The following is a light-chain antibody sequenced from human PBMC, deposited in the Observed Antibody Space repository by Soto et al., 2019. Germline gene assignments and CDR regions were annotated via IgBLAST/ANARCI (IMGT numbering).Light chain of an antibody. J-gene: IGKJ1*01. CDR1: RRISDW. V-gene: IGKV1-5*01. CDR2: DAS. Sequence: DIQMTPSPSSLSPSVGDRVTITRRSSRRISDWLAWYQQKPGKAPELLIFDASYLKSGGSARFSGSGTGTEFTLTISRLQPDDVATYYCLQYRSHSWTFGQGTKVDI. CDR3: LQYRSHSWT.